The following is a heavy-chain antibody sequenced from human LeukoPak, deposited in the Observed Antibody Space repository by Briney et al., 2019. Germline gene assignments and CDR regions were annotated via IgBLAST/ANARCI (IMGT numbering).Heavy chain of an antibody. J-gene: IGHJ4*02. V-gene: IGHV1-18*01. CDR1: GYTFTSYG. CDR3: ARTVAGKGTWTY. Sequence: GPSVNVSCKASGYTFTSYGISWVRQAPGQGLEGRVWISAYNGNTNYAQTLQGRVTMTTDTSTSTAYMELRSLRSDDTAVYYCARTVAGKGTWTYWGQGTLVTVSS. D-gene: IGHD6-19*01. CDR2: ISAYNGNT.